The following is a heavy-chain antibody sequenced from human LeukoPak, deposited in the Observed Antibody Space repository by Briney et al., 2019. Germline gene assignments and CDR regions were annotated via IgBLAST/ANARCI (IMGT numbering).Heavy chain of an antibody. CDR2: INPNSGGT. J-gene: IGHJ4*02. Sequence: ASVKVSCKASGYTFTGYYMHWVRQAPGQGLEWMGWINPNSGGTNYAQKFQGRVTMTRGTSISTAYMELSRLRSDDTAVYYCARAHCSSTSCHITLDYWGQGTLVTVSS. CDR1: GYTFTGYY. D-gene: IGHD2-2*02. V-gene: IGHV1-2*02. CDR3: ARAHCSSTSCHITLDY.